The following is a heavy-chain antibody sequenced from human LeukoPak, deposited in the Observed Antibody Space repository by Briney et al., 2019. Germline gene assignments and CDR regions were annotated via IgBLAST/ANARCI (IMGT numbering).Heavy chain of an antibody. CDR3: AVVRGVIWSVFMDV. J-gene: IGHJ6*03. CDR1: GFTFSSYW. V-gene: IGHV3-7*01. D-gene: IGHD3-10*01. CDR2: IKKDGSEK. Sequence: GGSLRLSCAASGFTFSSYWMSWVRQAPGKGLEWVANIKKDGSEKYYVDSVKGRFTISRDNAKNSLYLQMNSLRAEDTAVYYCAVVRGVIWSVFMDVWGKGTTVTISS.